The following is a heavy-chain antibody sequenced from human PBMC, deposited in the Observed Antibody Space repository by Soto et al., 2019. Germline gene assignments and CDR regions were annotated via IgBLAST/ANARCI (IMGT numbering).Heavy chain of an antibody. CDR3: ARGGHDFWSGPFDY. V-gene: IGHV4-4*07. J-gene: IGHJ4*02. Sequence: ETLSLACTVSGGSIVTYYWNLSRQAAGKGLEWIGRIDASGNTDYNPSLKSRVTLSVDTSKNQFSLRLSSVTAADTALYYCARGGHDFWSGPFDYWGQGNLVTVSS. CDR2: IDASGNT. D-gene: IGHD3-3*01. CDR1: GGSIVTYY.